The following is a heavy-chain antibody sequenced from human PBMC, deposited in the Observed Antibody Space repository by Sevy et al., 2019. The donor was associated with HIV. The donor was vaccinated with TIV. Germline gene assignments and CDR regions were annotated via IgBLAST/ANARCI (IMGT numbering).Heavy chain of an antibody. J-gene: IGHJ3*02. CDR2: ISGSGGST. Sequence: GGSLRLSCAASGFTFSSYAMHWVRQAPGKGLEWVSAISGSGGSTYYADSVKGRFTISRVNSKNTLYLQMNSLRAEDTAVYYCAKSLYSSIAVAGTWAFDIWGQGTMVTVSS. V-gene: IGHV3-23*01. D-gene: IGHD6-19*01. CDR1: GFTFSSYA. CDR3: AKSLYSSIAVAGTWAFDI.